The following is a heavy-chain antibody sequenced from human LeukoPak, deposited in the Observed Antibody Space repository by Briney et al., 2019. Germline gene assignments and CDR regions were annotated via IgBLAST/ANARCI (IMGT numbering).Heavy chain of an antibody. CDR2: IYYSGST. V-gene: IGHV4-39*07. Sequence: PSETPSLTCTVSGGSISSSSYYWGWIRQPPGKGLEWIGSIYYSGSTYYNPSLKSRVTISVDTSKNQFSLKLSSVTAADTAVYYCARGAVQLWSPRGWFDPWGQGTLVTVSS. CDR1: GGSISSSSYY. J-gene: IGHJ5*02. D-gene: IGHD5-18*01. CDR3: ARGAVQLWSPRGWFDP.